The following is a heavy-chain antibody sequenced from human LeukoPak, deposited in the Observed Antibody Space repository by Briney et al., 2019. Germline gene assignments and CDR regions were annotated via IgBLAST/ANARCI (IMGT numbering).Heavy chain of an antibody. Sequence: SVKVSCKASGGTFSSYAISWERQAPGQGLEWMGGIIPIFGTANYAQKFQGRVTITTDESTSTAYMELSSLRSEDTAVYYCARAGNVQPGLVGSEPSPNYYYYYMDVWGKGTTVTVSS. CDR3: ARAGNVQPGLVGSEPSPNYYYYYMDV. D-gene: IGHD6-6*01. J-gene: IGHJ6*03. V-gene: IGHV1-69*05. CDR1: GGTFSSYA. CDR2: IIPIFGTA.